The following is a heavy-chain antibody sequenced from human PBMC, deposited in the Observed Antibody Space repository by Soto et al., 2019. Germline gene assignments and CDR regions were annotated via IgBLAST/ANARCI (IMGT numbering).Heavy chain of an antibody. CDR3: AREGGYSTTTDY. CDR1: GGSISSGGYY. V-gene: IGHV4-31*03. Sequence: QVQLQESGPGLVKPSQTLSLTCTVSGGSISSGGYYWSWIRQHPGKGLEWIGSIDHSGTTYYNPSLKSRVTIAVDTSKNQFSLKVSSVTAADTAVYYCAREGGYSTTTDYWGQGTLVTVSS. D-gene: IGHD6-13*01. CDR2: IDHSGTT. J-gene: IGHJ4*02.